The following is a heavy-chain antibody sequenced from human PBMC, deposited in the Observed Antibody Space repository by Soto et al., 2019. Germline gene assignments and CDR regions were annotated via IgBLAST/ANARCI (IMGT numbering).Heavy chain of an antibody. CDR3: ARGLTAGDY. V-gene: IGHV1-46*01. CDR2: INPNGGST. J-gene: IGHJ4*02. Sequence: QVQLVQSGAEVKKPGASVKVSCKASGYTFTSYYIHWVRQAPGQGLEWMAIINPNGGSTNYAQIFQGRIPMTRDTSTSTGYMELNSLRSEDTAVYYCARGLTAGDYWGQGTLVTVSS. CDR1: GYTFTSYY. D-gene: IGHD2-21*02.